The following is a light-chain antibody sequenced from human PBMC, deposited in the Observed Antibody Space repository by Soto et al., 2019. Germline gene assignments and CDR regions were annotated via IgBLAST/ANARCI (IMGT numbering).Light chain of an antibody. CDR3: QQRSNWPPWT. Sequence: ESVLTQSPAALSLSPGERAALSCRASQTISSYLAWYQQKPGQAPRLLIYDASDRATGIPARFSGSGSGTDFTLTISSLEPEDSAVYYCQQRSNWPPWTFGQGTKVDIK. CDR1: QTISSY. J-gene: IGKJ1*01. CDR2: DAS. V-gene: IGKV3-11*01.